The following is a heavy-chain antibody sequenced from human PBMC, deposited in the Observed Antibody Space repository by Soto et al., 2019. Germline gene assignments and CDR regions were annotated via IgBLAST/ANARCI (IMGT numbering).Heavy chain of an antibody. CDR1: GDSISTVDYF. D-gene: IGHD2-15*01. CDR3: ARGRYCLTGRCFPNWFDS. J-gene: IGHJ5*01. CDR2: IYKSATT. V-gene: IGHV4-30-4*01. Sequence: QVQLLESGPGLVKPSQTLSLTCSLSGDSISTVDYFWAWVRQPPGQALEYIGYIYKSATTYYNPSFESRVAISLDTSKSQFSLNVTSLTAADTAVYFCARGRYCLTGRCFPNWFDSWGQGTLVTVSS.